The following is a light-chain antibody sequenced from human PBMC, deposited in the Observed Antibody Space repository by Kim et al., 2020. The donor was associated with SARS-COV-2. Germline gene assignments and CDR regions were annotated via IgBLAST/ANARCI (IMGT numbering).Light chain of an antibody. CDR3: QKYDSAPWT. J-gene: IGKJ1*01. V-gene: IGKV1-27*01. Sequence: AAVGDEDTITCRASQGISNYLAWYQQKPGKAPKLLIYATSTLQSGVPSRFRGSRSGTDFTLIITRLQPEDVATYYCQKYDSAPWTFGQGTKVDIK. CDR1: QGISNY. CDR2: ATS.